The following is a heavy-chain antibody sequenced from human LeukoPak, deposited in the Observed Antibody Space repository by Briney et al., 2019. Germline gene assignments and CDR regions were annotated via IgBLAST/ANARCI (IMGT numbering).Heavy chain of an antibody. Sequence: ASVKVSCKASGYTFTYYGINWVRQAPGQGLEWMGWINTETGNPTYAQAFTGRFVFSLDTSVNTAYLEISSLKAEDTAVYYCARDLRVDRAYYGSGMAYWGQGTLVTVSS. V-gene: IGHV7-4-1*02. D-gene: IGHD3-10*01. CDR2: INTETGNP. J-gene: IGHJ4*02. CDR3: ARDLRVDRAYYGSGMAY. CDR1: GYTFTYYG.